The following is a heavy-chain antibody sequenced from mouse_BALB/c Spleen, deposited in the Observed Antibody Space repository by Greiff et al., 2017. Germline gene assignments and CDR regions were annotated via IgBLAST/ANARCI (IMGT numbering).Heavy chain of an antibody. D-gene: IGHD1-1*01. J-gene: IGHJ2*01. Sequence: EVQVVESGGGLVKPGGSLKLSCAASGFTFSSYAMSWVRQTPEKRLEWVASISSGGSTYYPDSVKGRFTISRDNARNILYLQMSSLRSEDTAMYYCARSITTVVADYWGQGTTLTVSS. CDR3: ARSITTVVADY. V-gene: IGHV5-6-5*01. CDR2: ISSGGST. CDR1: GFTFSSYA.